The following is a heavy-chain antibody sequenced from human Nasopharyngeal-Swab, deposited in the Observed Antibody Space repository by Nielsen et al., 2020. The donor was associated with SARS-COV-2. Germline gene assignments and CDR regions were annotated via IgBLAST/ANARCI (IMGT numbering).Heavy chain of an antibody. J-gene: IGHJ4*02. D-gene: IGHD5-24*01. CDR3: IKYLDGWN. CDR2: VNGDGDEA. V-gene: IGHV3-74*01. CDR1: GFTFRTYW. Sequence: GESLKISCEASGFTFRTYWMHWVRHVPGKGLMWVARVNGDGDEATYADSAKGRFTISRDNAKNILYLEMSSLRAEDSGIYFCIKYLDGWNWGQGTPVTVSS.